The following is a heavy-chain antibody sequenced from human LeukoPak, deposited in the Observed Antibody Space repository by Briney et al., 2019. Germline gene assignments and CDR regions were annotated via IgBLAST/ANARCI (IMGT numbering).Heavy chain of an antibody. CDR3: ARIGYNHHFDY. D-gene: IGHD1-14*01. Sequence: GASVKVSFKASGYTFTYYYLHWVRQAPGQGLEWMGWINPNSGGKNYAQTFQGRVTMTRDTSITTAYLELSRLRSDDTAVYYCARIGYNHHFDYWGQGTLVTVSS. CDR2: INPNSGGK. J-gene: IGHJ4*02. V-gene: IGHV1-2*02. CDR1: GYTFTYYY.